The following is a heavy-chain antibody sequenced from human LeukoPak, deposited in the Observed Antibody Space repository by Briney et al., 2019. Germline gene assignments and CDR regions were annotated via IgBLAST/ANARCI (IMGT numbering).Heavy chain of an antibody. V-gene: IGHV4-34*01. J-gene: IGHJ4*02. Sequence: SETLSLTCAVYGGAFSGYYWSWIRQPPGKGLEWIGEINHSGSTSYNPSLKSRVTISVDTSKNQFSLKLSFVTAADTAVYYCASRGRSSGYYYRTFDYWGQGTLVTVSS. CDR1: GGAFSGYY. CDR3: ASRGRSSGYYYRTFDY. D-gene: IGHD3-22*01. CDR2: INHSGST.